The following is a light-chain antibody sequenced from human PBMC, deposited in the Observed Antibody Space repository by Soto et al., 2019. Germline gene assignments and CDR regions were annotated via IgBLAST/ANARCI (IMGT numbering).Light chain of an antibody. Sequence: EIVLTQSPGTLSLSPGERATLSCRASQSIYINYLAWYQHKPGQAPRLLISGASTRATGIPDRFSGGGSGTDFTLTISRLDPEDFAVYICQQYGSSPYTFGQGTNVEIK. CDR3: QQYGSSPYT. CDR2: GAS. V-gene: IGKV3-20*01. CDR1: QSIYINY. J-gene: IGKJ2*01.